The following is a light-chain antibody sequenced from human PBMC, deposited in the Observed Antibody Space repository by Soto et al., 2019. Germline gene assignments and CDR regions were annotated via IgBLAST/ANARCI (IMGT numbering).Light chain of an antibody. CDR2: GAS. J-gene: IGKJ3*01. V-gene: IGKV1-6*01. Sequence: PMTQSPSTLSASVGDRVTITCRASQGIRNDLGWYQQKPGKAPKVLIYGASTLQSGVPSRFSASGSGTDFTLTINSLQPEDFATYYCLQDYNYPHTFGPGTTVDIK. CDR1: QGIRND. CDR3: LQDYNYPHT.